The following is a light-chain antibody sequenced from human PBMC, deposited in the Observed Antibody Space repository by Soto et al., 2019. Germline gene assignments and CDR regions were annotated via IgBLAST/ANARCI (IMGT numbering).Light chain of an antibody. J-gene: IGLJ1*01. CDR2: EVS. V-gene: IGLV2-14*01. CDR1: SSDVGGYNY. Sequence: QSGLTQPASVTESPGQSITIPCTGTSSDVGGYNYVSWYQQHPGKAPKLMIYEVSNRPSGVSNRFSGSKSGNTASLTISGLQAEDEADYYCSSYTSSSTQVFGTGTKVTV. CDR3: SSYTSSSTQV.